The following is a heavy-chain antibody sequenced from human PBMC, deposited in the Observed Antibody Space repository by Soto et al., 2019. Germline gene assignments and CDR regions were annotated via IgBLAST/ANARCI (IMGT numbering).Heavy chain of an antibody. J-gene: IGHJ6*02. Sequence: GGSLRLSCTASGFTFGDYAMSWVRQAPGKGLEWVGFIRSKAYGGTTEYAASVKGRFTISRDDSKSIAYLQMNSLKTEDTAVYYCTRDRGSGYYRAYYYYGMGVWGQGTTVTVSS. V-gene: IGHV3-49*04. CDR1: GFTFGDYA. CDR2: IRSKAYGGTT. CDR3: TRDRGSGYYRAYYYYGMGV. D-gene: IGHD3-22*01.